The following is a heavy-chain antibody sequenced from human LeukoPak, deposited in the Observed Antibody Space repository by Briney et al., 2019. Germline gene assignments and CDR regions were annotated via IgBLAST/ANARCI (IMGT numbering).Heavy chain of an antibody. Sequence: PSETLSLTCTVSGGSISSYYWSWIRQPAGKGLEWIGRIYTSGSSNYNPSLKSRVTMSVDTSKNQFYLKLSSVTAADTAVYYCARDPAGRTYYDFWSGRDRGAFDTWGQGTMVTVSS. D-gene: IGHD3-3*01. CDR1: GGSISSYY. CDR3: ARDPAGRTYYDFWSGRDRGAFDT. J-gene: IGHJ3*02. V-gene: IGHV4-4*07. CDR2: IYTSGSS.